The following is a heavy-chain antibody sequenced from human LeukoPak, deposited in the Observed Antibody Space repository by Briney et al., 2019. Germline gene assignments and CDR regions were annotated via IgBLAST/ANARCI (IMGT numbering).Heavy chain of an antibody. Sequence: SETLSLTCTVSGGSISSYYWSWIRQPPGKGLEWIGYIYYSGSTKYNPSLKSRVTISVDTFKNQFSLKLSSVTAADTAVYYCGSGSYYFDYWGQGTLVTVST. CDR1: GGSISSYY. CDR2: IYYSGST. D-gene: IGHD3-10*01. V-gene: IGHV4-59*08. CDR3: GSGSYYFDY. J-gene: IGHJ4*02.